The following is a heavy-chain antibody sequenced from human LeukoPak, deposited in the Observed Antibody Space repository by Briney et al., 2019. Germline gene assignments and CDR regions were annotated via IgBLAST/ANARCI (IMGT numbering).Heavy chain of an antibody. CDR3: ATRNAYCSGGSCCSSISYYYYYMDV. V-gene: IGHV1-69*13. J-gene: IGHJ6*03. D-gene: IGHD2-15*01. CDR2: IIPIFGTA. Sequence: SVKVSCKASGGTFSSYAISWVRQAPGQGLEWMGGIIPIFGTANYAQKFQGRVTMTADESTSTAYMELSSLRSEDTAVYYCATRNAYCSGGSCCSSISYYYYYMDVWGKGTTVTIAS. CDR1: GGTFSSYA.